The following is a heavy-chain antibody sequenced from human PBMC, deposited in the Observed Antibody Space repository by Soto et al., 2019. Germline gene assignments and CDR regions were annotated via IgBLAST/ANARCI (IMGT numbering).Heavy chain of an antibody. CDR2: ISGSGSYI. V-gene: IGHV3-21*06. J-gene: IGHJ3*01. CDR3: ARAGRAPANAFDV. Sequence: VQLVESGGGLVKPGGSLRLSCTASGFIFSSYTINWVRQAPGKGLEWVSSISGSGSYIYIADSMKGRITISRDNAQNSGHRQMNSLRVEDTAVYYWARAGRAPANAFDVWGQGTKVTVSS. CDR1: GFIFSSYT. D-gene: IGHD6-13*01.